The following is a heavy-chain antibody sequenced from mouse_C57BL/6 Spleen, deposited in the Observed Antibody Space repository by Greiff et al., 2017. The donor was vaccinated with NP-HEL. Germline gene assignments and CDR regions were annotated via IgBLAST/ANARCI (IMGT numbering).Heavy chain of an antibody. CDR3: ARWGLKKGYAMDY. Sequence: QVQLKESGAELAKPGASVKLSCKASGYTFTSYWMHWVKQRPGQGLEWIGYINPSSGYTKYNQKFKDKATLTADKSSSTAYMQLSSLTYEDSAVYYCARWGLKKGYAMDYWGQGTSVTVSS. V-gene: IGHV1-7*01. CDR1: GYTFTSYW. CDR2: INPSSGYT. D-gene: IGHD1-3*01. J-gene: IGHJ4*01.